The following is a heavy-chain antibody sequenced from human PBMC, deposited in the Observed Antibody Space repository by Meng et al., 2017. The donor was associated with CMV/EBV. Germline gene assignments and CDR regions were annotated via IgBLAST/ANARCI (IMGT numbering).Heavy chain of an antibody. CDR1: GFTVSSNY. CDR2: IYSGGST. V-gene: IGHV3-66*02. J-gene: IGHJ6*02. D-gene: IGHD6-13*01. CDR3: AREVRDSSSWGYGMDV. Sequence: GGSLRLSCAVSGFTVSSNYMSWVRQAPGKGLEWVSVIYSGGSTYYTDSGKGRFTISRGNSKNTLSLQMNSLRVEDTAVYYCAREVRDSSSWGYGMDVWGQGTTVTVSS.